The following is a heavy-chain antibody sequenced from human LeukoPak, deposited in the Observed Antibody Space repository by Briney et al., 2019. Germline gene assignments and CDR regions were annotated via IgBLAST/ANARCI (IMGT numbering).Heavy chain of an antibody. CDR3: ARAPPTVITLFDY. CDR2: IYRGGST. D-gene: IGHD4-23*01. Sequence: GGSLRLSCRVSGFTVSSNYMSWVRQAPGQGLEYVSVIYRGGSTHYADSVKGRFTISRDNSKNTMYLQMNSLRAEDTAAYYCARAPPTVITLFDYWGQGTLVTVSS. V-gene: IGHV3-66*01. CDR1: GFTVSSNY. J-gene: IGHJ4*02.